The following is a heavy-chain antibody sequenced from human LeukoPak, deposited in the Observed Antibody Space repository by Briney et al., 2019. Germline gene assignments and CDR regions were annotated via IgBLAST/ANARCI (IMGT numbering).Heavy chain of an antibody. D-gene: IGHD4/OR15-4a*01. CDR2: IDIGGGTT. CDR1: GFTVDRHA. CDR3: ANEVRPNDY. Sequence: GGSLILSCAASGFTVDRHAICWVRQAPGKGLEWVSSIDIGGGTTYYAESVKGGFTISRDNSKNTLYLQMNSLRAEDTALYFCANEVRPNDYWGRGTLVTVSS. V-gene: IGHV3-23*01. J-gene: IGHJ4*02.